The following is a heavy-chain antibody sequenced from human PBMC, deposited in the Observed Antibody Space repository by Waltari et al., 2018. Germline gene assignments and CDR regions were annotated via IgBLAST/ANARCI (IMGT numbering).Heavy chain of an antibody. CDR1: GFIFSSYS. CDR3: TRSLTSGRGAFDI. Sequence: EVQLVESGGGLEQPGGSLRLSCAASGFIFSSYSITWVRQAPGKGLEWVSYISSSSSAIYYADSVKCRFTISRDNAKNSLYLQMNSLRAEDTAVYYCTRSLTSGRGAFDIWGQGTKVTVSS. J-gene: IGHJ3*02. CDR2: ISSSSSAI. D-gene: IGHD2-15*01. V-gene: IGHV3-48*04.